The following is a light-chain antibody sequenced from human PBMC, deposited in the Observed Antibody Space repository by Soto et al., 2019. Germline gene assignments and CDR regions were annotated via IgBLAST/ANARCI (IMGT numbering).Light chain of an antibody. V-gene: IGLV2-14*03. CDR3: SSYTSSSSYV. J-gene: IGLJ1*01. Sequence: QSVLTQPASVSDSPVQSITISCIGTSSDIGAFNHVSWHQQHPGKAPKLIIYDVINRPSGVSNRFSGSKTGNTASLIISGLQAEDEADYYCSSYTSSSSYVFGSGTKVTVL. CDR2: DVI. CDR1: SSDIGAFNH.